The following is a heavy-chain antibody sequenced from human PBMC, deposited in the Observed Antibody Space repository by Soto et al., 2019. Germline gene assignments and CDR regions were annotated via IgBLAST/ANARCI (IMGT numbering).Heavy chain of an antibody. V-gene: IGHV4-59*13. Sequence: PSETLSLTCSVSGVTIGDYSWNWIRHPPGKGLEWLGYIFYRGETKYNPSHSLWSRVSISTSNNKVSLTLTSVTAADTAVYFWARGSNSHFEGPIVWGPGTLVTVAS. CDR2: IFYRGET. D-gene: IGHD1-26*01. J-gene: IGHJ4*02. CDR1: GVTIGDYS. CDR3: ARGSNSHFEGPIV.